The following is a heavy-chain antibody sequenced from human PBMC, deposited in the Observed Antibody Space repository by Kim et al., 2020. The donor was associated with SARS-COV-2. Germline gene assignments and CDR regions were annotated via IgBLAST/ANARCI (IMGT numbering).Heavy chain of an antibody. CDR2: ISAYNGNT. CDR1: GYTFTSYG. Sequence: ASVKVSCKASGYTFTSYGISWVRQAPGQGLEWMGWISAYNGNTNYAQKLQGRVTMTTDTSTSTAYMELRSLRSDDTAVYYCARVWFGESPTGLFDYWGQGTLVTVSS. D-gene: IGHD3-10*01. J-gene: IGHJ4*02. CDR3: ARVWFGESPTGLFDY. V-gene: IGHV1-18*01.